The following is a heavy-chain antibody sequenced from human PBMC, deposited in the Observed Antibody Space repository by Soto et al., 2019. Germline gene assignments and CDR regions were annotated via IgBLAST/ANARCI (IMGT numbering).Heavy chain of an antibody. J-gene: IGHJ5*02. CDR2: INAGNGNT. CDR3: ARATYYDFWSGPHPNWFDP. Sequence: ASVKVSCKAPGYTFTSYAMHWVRQAPGQRLEWMGWINAGNGNTKYSQKFQGRVTITRDTSASTAYMELSSLRSEDTAVYYCARATYYDFWSGPHPNWFDPWGQGTLVTVSS. CDR1: GYTFTSYA. V-gene: IGHV1-3*01. D-gene: IGHD3-3*01.